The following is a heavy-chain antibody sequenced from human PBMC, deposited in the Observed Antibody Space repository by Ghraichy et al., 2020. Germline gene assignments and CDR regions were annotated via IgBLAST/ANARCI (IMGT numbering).Heavy chain of an antibody. CDR1: GLTFSDYY. V-gene: IGHV3-11*01. CDR3: ATRDGNKGTDY. Sequence: GALRLSCAASGLTFSDYYMGWIHQAPGKGLEWVSYLSNSGTNIYYADSVRGRFTISRDNAKDSLYLQMNGLRADDTAMYYCATRDGNKGTDYWGQGTLVSVSS. D-gene: IGHD5-24*01. CDR2: LSNSGTNI. J-gene: IGHJ4*02.